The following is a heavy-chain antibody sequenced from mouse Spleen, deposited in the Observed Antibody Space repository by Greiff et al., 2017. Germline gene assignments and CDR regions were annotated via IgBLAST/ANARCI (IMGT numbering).Heavy chain of an antibody. CDR3: ARDRNYADGFAY. Sequence: QVQLQQSGPGLVAPSQSLSITCTVSGFSLTGYGVNWVRQRPGKGLEWLGMIWGDGSTDYNSALKSRLSISKDNSKSQVFLQMSSLQADDTAMYYCARDRNYADGFAYWGQGTLVTVSA. D-gene: IGHD1-1*02. V-gene: IGHV2-6-7*01. CDR1: GFSLTGYG. CDR2: IWGDGST. J-gene: IGHJ3*01.